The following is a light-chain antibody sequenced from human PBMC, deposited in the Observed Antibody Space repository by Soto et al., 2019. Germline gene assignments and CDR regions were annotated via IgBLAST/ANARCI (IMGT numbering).Light chain of an antibody. CDR3: SSYTSSTDYV. CDR1: SSDIDTYNY. CDR2: EVT. J-gene: IGLJ1*01. V-gene: IGLV2-14*01. Sequence: QSALTQPASVSGSPGQSITISCTGTSSDIDTYNYVSWYQQHPGKAPKLIIYEVTNRPSGVSNHFSGSKSGDTASLTISGLRAEDEADYYCSSYTSSTDYVFGTGTKVTVL.